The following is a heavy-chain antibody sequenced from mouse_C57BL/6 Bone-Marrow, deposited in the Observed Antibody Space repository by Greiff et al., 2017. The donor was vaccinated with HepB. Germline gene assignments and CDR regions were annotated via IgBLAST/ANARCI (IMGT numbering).Heavy chain of an antibody. D-gene: IGHD1-1*01. V-gene: IGHV5-17*01. J-gene: IGHJ3*01. CDR3: ASYYGSSYVPFAY. CDR2: ISSGSSTI. CDR1: GFTFSDYG. Sequence: EVHLVESGGGLVKPGGSLKLSCAASGFTFSDYGMHWVRQAPEKGLEWVAYISSGSSTIYYADTVKGRFTISRDNAKNTLFLQMTSLRSEDTAMYYCASYYGSSYVPFAYWGQGTLVTVSA.